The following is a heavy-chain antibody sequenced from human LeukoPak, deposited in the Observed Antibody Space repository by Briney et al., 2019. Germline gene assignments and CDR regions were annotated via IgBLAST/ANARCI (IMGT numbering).Heavy chain of an antibody. D-gene: IGHD6-13*01. CDR3: ARAGASSSWYGWFDP. J-gene: IGHJ5*02. V-gene: IGHV1-18*01. Sequence: ASVKVSCKAPGYTFTSYGISWVRQAPGQGLEWMGWISAYNGNTNYAQKLQGRVTMTTDTSTSTAYMELRSLRSDDTAVYYCARAGASSSWYGWFDPWGQGTLVTVSS. CDR2: ISAYNGNT. CDR1: GYTFTSYG.